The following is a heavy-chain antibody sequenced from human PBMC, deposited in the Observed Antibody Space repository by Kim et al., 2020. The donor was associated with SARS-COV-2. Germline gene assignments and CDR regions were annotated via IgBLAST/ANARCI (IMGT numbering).Heavy chain of an antibody. CDR2: T. CDR3: ARDVGAPDFDY. Sequence: TSYADSVKGRFTISRDNAKNTLYLQMNSLRAEDTAVYYCARDVGAPDFDYWGQGTLVTVSS. V-gene: IGHV3-74*01. D-gene: IGHD1-26*01. J-gene: IGHJ4*02.